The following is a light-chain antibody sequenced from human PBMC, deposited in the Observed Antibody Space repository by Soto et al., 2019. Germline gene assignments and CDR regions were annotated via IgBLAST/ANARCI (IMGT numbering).Light chain of an antibody. J-gene: IGKJ1*01. CDR2: AAS. CDR3: LQDYNYPWT. V-gene: IGKV1-6*01. Sequence: AIQMTQSPSSLSAPVGDRVTISCRASQGIRNDLGWYQQKPGKAPKLLIYAASSLQSGVPSRFSGSGSGTDFTLTISSLQPEDFATYYCLQDYNYPWTFGQGTKVDIK. CDR1: QGIRND.